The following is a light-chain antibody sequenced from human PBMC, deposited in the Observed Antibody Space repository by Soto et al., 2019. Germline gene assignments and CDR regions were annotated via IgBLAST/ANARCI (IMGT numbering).Light chain of an antibody. CDR1: SSDVGGHNY. CDR3: CSYAGSTTFV. J-gene: IGLJ1*01. Sequence: QSALTQPASVSGSPGQSITISCTGSSSDVGGHNYVSWYQQHPGKAPKLMIYEVTERPSGVSSRFSGSKSGNTASLTISGLQAEDEADYSCCSYAGSTTFVFGTGTKVTVL. CDR2: EVT. V-gene: IGLV2-23*02.